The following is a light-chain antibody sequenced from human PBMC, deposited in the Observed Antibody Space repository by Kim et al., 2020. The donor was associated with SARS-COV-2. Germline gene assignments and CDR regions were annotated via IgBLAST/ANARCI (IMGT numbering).Light chain of an antibody. J-gene: IGKJ2*01. CDR3: QQSFSTPPYT. V-gene: IGKV1-39*01. CDR2: AAS. Sequence: GDRVTITCRASQSISSYLNWYQQKPGKAPNLLIYAASSLQSGVPSRFSGSGSGTDFTLTISSLQPEDFATYYCQQSFSTPPYTFGQGTKLEI. CDR1: QSISSY.